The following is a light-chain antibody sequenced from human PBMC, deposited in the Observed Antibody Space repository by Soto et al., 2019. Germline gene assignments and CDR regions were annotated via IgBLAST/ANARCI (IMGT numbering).Light chain of an antibody. Sequence: QSALTQPASVSGSPGQSITISCTGTSSDVGGYNYVSWYQKYPGKAPKLMIYEVSNRPSGVSNRFSGSKSGNTASLTISGLQAEDEADYYCSSYTSISILVFGGGTKLTVL. CDR1: SSDVGGYNY. CDR3: SSYTSISILV. V-gene: IGLV2-14*01. J-gene: IGLJ2*01. CDR2: EVS.